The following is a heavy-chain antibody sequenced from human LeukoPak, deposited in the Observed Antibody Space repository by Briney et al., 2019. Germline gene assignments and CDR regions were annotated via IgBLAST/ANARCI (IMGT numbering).Heavy chain of an antibody. V-gene: IGHV1-8*02. CDR3: ARDNGGTAMAYYYYYYMDV. CDR2: MNPNSGNT. J-gene: IGHJ6*03. Sequence: ASVKVSCKGSDYTFTSYGISWVRQAPGQGLEWMGWMNPNSGNTGYAQKFQGRVTMTRNTSISTAYMELSSLRSEDTAVYYCARDNGGTAMAYYYYYYMDVWGKGTTVTISS. CDR1: DYTFTSYG. D-gene: IGHD5-18*01.